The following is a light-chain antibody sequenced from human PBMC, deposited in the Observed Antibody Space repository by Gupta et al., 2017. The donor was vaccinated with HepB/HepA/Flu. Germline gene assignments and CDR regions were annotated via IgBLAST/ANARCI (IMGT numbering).Light chain of an antibody. CDR3: QQWGT. J-gene: IGKJ3*01. CDR2: GAS. Sequence: EIVLTQSPGTLSLSPGERATLSCRTSQSVSSSYLAWYQQKPGQAPRLLIYGASSRATGIPDRFSGSGSGTDFTLTISRLEPEDFAVYYCQQWGTFGPGTKVDIE. V-gene: IGKV3-20*01. CDR1: QSVSSSY.